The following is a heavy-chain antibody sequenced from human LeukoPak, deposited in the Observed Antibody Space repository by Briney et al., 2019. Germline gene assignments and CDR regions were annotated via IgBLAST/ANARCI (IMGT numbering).Heavy chain of an antibody. V-gene: IGHV3-7*03. CDR1: GFTFSSYW. CDR3: ARGQTTMTN. CDR2: IKQDGSEK. Sequence: GGSLRLSCAASGFTFSSYWMSWVRQAPGKGLEWVANIKQDGSEKYYVDPVKGRFTTSRDNAKNSLYLQMNSLRAEDTAVYFCARGQTTMTNWGQGTLVTVSS. J-gene: IGHJ4*02. D-gene: IGHD4-17*01.